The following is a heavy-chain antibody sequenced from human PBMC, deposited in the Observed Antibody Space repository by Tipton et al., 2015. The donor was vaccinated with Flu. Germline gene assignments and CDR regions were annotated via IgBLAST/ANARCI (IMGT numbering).Heavy chain of an antibody. D-gene: IGHD3-10*01. CDR1: GGPFSSYA. J-gene: IGHJ4*02. Sequence: QLVQSGAEVKKPGSSVKVSCKASGGPFSSYAINWVRQAPGQGLEWIGGIIPILGTEDYAQKFQGRVTITADESTKTAYMELNSLRSEDRAVYSWAVPTMRVFSSSRGYWGQGTLVPVS. CDR3: AVPTMRVFSSSRGY. CDR2: IIPILGTE. V-gene: IGHV1-69*01.